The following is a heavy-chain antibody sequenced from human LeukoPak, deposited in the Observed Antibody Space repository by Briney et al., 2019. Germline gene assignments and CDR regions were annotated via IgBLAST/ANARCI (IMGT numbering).Heavy chain of an antibody. D-gene: IGHD6-19*01. Sequence: ASVKVSCKASGYTFTSYDINWVLQATGQGLEWMGWMNPNSGSTGYAQKFQGRVTITRNTSISTAYMELSSLRSEDTAVYYCARGHRAGEDYWGQGTLVTVSS. V-gene: IGHV1-8*03. CDR3: ARGHRAGEDY. CDR1: GYTFTSYD. J-gene: IGHJ4*02. CDR2: MNPNSGST.